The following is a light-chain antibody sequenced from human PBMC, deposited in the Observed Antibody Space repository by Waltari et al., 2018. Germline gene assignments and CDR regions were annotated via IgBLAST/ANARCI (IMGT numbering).Light chain of an antibody. V-gene: IGLV3-21*02. CDR3: QVWDSASDHYV. CDR1: NIGGRS. Sequence: SYVLTQPPSVSVAPGETASITRGENNIGGRSVHWYQQKPGQAPVLIVYDDSGRPSGIPERFSGSNSGNTATLTISRVEAGDEADYYCQVWDSASDHYVFGTGTKVTAL. J-gene: IGLJ1*01. CDR2: DDS.